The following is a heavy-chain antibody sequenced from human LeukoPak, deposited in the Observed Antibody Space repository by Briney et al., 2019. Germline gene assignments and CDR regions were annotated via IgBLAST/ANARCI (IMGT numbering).Heavy chain of an antibody. CDR2: ITSSSTYI. CDR1: GITLSSYN. Sequence: GGSLRPSCAASGITLSSYNMNRVRQAPGKGLEWVSSITSSSTYIYYADSVKGRFTMSRDNAKNSVYLEMNSLRAEDTAVYYCAKDIYPGIFDPWGQGTLVTASS. CDR3: AKDIYPGIFDP. D-gene: IGHD2-2*02. J-gene: IGHJ5*02. V-gene: IGHV3-21*01.